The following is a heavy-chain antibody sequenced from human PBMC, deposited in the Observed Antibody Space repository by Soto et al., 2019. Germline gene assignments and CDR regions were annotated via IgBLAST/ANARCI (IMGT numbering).Heavy chain of an antibody. D-gene: IGHD3-9*01. Sequence: GGSLRLSCAASGFTFSSYSMVWVHQAPGKGLEWISYIFVSSTTIYYADSVKGRFTVSRDNAQNSLFLLMNSLRAEDTAVYYCARDRDWAGEYWGRGTLVTGSS. V-gene: IGHV3-48*04. J-gene: IGHJ4*02. CDR2: IFVSSTTI. CDR3: ARDRDWAGEY. CDR1: GFTFSSYS.